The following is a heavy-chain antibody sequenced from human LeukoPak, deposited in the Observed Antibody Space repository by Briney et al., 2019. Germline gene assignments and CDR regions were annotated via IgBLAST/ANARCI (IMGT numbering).Heavy chain of an antibody. J-gene: IGHJ4*02. D-gene: IGHD3-10*01. CDR3: AKEMVRGVIITLDY. CDR1: GYTFTNNY. CDR2: IYPRDGST. Sequence: GASVKVSCKASGYTFTNNYLHWVRQAPGQGLEWMGMIYPRDGSTSYAQNFQGRVTVTRDTSTTTVHMELRGLRSEDTAVYYCAKEMVRGVIITLDYWGQGTLVTVSS. V-gene: IGHV1-46*01.